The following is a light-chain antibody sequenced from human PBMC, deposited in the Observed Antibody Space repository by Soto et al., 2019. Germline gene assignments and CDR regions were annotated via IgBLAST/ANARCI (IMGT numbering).Light chain of an antibody. CDR1: QSINSW. Sequence: DIQMTQSPSSVSASVGDRVTITCRANQSINSWLAWYQQKPGKAPKLLIYDAFSLQSRVPSRISGSGSGTDFTLTISSLQPEDFATYYCQQANSFPITFGQGTRREIK. J-gene: IGKJ5*01. CDR3: QQANSFPIT. V-gene: IGKV1D-12*01. CDR2: DAF.